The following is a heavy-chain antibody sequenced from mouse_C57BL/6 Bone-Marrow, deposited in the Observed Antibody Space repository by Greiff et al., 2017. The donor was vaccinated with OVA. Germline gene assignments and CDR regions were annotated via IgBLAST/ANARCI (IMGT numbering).Heavy chain of an antibody. CDR1: GYSITSGYY. J-gene: IGHJ4*01. D-gene: IGHD4-1*01. Sequence: EVQLQESGPGLVKPSQSLSLTCSVTGYSITSGYYWNWIRQFPGNKLEWMGYISYDGSNNYNPSLKNRISITRDPSKNQFFLKLNSVTTEDTATYYCARGLTGNYAMDYWGQGTSVTVSS. V-gene: IGHV3-6*01. CDR2: ISYDGSN. CDR3: ARGLTGNYAMDY.